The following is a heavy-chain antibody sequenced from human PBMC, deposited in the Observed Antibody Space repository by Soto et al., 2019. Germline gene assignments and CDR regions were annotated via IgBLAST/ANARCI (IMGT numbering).Heavy chain of an antibody. D-gene: IGHD3-3*01. CDR1: GGSGNGDS. J-gene: IGHJ5*02. CDR2: INHTGGT. V-gene: IGHV4-34*01. Sequence: PSVTLSLTCSFCGGSGNGDSCNWIRQHPGKSLEWLGEINHTGGTHYNPSLKSRVTMSVDTSKNQFSLRLSSVTAADTAIYYCATRITVFGLLIPPFDPWGQGTQVTVSS. CDR3: ATRITVFGLLIPPFDP.